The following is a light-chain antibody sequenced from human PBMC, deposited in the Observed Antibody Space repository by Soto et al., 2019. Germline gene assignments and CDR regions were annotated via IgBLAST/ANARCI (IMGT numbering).Light chain of an antibody. CDR1: QSISSW. J-gene: IGKJ3*01. Sequence: DIQMTQSPSTLSASVGDRVTITCRASQSISSWLAWYQQKPGKAPKLLIYDASSLESGVPSRFSGSGSGTHFTLTISSLQPEDFATYYCQQSYNSPFTFGPGTKVDIK. CDR3: QQSYNSPFT. V-gene: IGKV1-5*01. CDR2: DAS.